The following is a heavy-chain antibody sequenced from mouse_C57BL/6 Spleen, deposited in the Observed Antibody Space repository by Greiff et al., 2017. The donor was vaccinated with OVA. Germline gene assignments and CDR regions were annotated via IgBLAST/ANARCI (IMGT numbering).Heavy chain of an antibody. Sequence: EVHLVESGPGLVKPSQSLSLTCSVTGYSITSGYYWNWIRQFPGNKLEWMGYISYDGSNNYNPSLKNRISITRDTSKNQFFLKLNSVTTEDTATYYCARDEAGTGTWFAYWGQGTLVTVSA. V-gene: IGHV3-6*01. CDR1: GYSITSGYY. CDR3: ARDEAGTGTWFAY. CDR2: ISYDGSN. D-gene: IGHD3-3*01. J-gene: IGHJ3*01.